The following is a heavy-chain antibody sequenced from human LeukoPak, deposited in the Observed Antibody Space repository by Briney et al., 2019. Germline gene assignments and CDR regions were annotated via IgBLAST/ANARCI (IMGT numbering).Heavy chain of an antibody. CDR2: IYYSGST. J-gene: IGHJ4*02. CDR3: ARRVAGFDY. D-gene: IGHD6-19*01. CDR1: GGSISSYY. Sequence: PLETLSLTCTVSGGSISSYYWSWIRQPPGKGLEWIGYIYYSGSTNYNPSLKSRVTISVDTSKNQFSLKLSSVTAADTAVYYCARRVAGFDYWGQGTLVTVSS. V-gene: IGHV4-59*08.